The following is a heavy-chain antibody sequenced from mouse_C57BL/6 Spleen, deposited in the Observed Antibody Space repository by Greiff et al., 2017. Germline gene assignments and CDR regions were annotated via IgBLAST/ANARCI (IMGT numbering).Heavy chain of an antibody. CDR3: AEGVYGSSSAFAY. D-gene: IGHD1-1*01. J-gene: IGHJ3*01. Sequence: QVQLQQSGAELAKPGASVKLSCKASGYTFTSYWMHWVKQRPGQGLEWIGYINPSSGYTKYNQKFKDKATLNADKSSSTAYMQLSRLADEDSAGYCGAEGVYGSSSAFAYWGQGTLVTVSA. V-gene: IGHV1-7*01. CDR1: GYTFTSYW. CDR2: INPSSGYT.